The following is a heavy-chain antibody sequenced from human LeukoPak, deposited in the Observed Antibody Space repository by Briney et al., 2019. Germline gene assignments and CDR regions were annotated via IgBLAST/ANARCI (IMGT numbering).Heavy chain of an antibody. CDR2: INPHSGDT. Sequence: ASVKVSCKASGYTFTGDYMHWVRQAHGQGLEWMGWINPHSGDTNDAQKFQGRVTLTRDTSISTDYMELSRLRSGDTAIYYCARSGLRYPYDYWGQGTLVTVSS. D-gene: IGHD2-2*02. V-gene: IGHV1-2*02. J-gene: IGHJ4*02. CDR3: ARSGLRYPYDY. CDR1: GYTFTGDY.